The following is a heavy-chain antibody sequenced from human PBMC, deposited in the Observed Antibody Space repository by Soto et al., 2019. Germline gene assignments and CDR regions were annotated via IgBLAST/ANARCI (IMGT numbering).Heavy chain of an antibody. V-gene: IGHV4-39*01. CDR3: ARQRTTVVTQAYFDH. Sequence: SETLSLTCIVSGESISSSSYYWGWIRQPPGKGLEWIGSIYYSGRTYYNPSFKSLVTISINTSKNQFSLKLSSVTATDTAVYYCARQRTTVVTQAYFDHWGQGALVTVSS. CDR1: GESISSSSYY. J-gene: IGHJ4*02. CDR2: IYYSGRT. D-gene: IGHD2-21*02.